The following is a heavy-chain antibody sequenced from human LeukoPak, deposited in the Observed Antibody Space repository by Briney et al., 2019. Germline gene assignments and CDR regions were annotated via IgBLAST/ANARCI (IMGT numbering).Heavy chain of an antibody. CDR2: INPNSGGT. CDR3: ARESHYGSGTSFDY. V-gene: IGHV1-2*02. CDR1: GHTFTGYY. D-gene: IGHD3-10*01. Sequence: ASVKVSCKASGHTFTGYYMHWVRQAPGQGLEWMGWINPNSGGTNYAQKFQGRVTMTRDTSISTAYMELSRLRSDDTAVYYCARESHYGSGTSFDYWGQGTLVTVSS. J-gene: IGHJ4*02.